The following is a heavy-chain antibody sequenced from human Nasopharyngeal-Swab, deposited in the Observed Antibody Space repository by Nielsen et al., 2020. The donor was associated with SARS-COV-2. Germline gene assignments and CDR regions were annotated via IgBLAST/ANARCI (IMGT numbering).Heavy chain of an antibody. V-gene: IGHV3-9*01. CDR1: GFTFGEYA. CDR2: ISWNSGSI. Sequence: GGSLRLSCAASGFTFGEYAMHWVREAAGKGLEWVSVISWNSGSIGYADSVKGRFTISRDNAKNSLYLQMNSLRAEDTALYYCAKDHGYYYGMDVWGQGTTVTVSS. J-gene: IGHJ6*02. CDR3: AKDHGYYYGMDV.